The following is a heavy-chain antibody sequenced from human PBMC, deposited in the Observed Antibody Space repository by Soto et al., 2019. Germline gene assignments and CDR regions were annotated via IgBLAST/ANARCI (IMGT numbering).Heavy chain of an antibody. CDR1: GFIFSSYS. V-gene: IGHV3-23*01. D-gene: IGHD2-2*01. Sequence: PGGSLRLSCAASGFIFSSYSTHWVRQAPGKGLEWVSAISGIGDSTYYADSVKGRFTISRDNSKSTLYVQMNSLRAEDTAIYYCAKAGYCSSTSCYGYYYYGLDVWGQGTTVTVSS. J-gene: IGHJ6*02. CDR3: AKAGYCSSTSCYGYYYYGLDV. CDR2: ISGIGDST.